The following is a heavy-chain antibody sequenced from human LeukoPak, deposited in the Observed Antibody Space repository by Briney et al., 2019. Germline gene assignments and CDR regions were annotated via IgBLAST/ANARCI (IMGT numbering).Heavy chain of an antibody. V-gene: IGHV3-21*01. CDR1: GFTFSSYS. J-gene: IGHJ6*02. CDR3: ARSLRGGIYVGMDV. CDR2: ISSSSSYI. Sequence: GGSLRLSCAASGFTFSSYSMNWVRQAPGKGLEWVSSISSSSSYIYYADSVKGRFTISRDNAKNSLYLQMNSLRAEDTAVYYCARSLRGGIYVGMDVWGQGTTVTVSS. D-gene: IGHD3-10*01.